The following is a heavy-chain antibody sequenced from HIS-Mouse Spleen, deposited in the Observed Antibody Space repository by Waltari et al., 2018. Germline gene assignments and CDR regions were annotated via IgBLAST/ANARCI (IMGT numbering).Heavy chain of an antibody. V-gene: IGHV4-39*07. CDR3: AREIPYSSSWYDWYFDL. J-gene: IGHJ2*01. Sequence: QLQLQESGPGLVKPSETLSPTRTVPGGSLSSSSYYRGGIRQPPGKGLEWIGSIYYSGSTYYNPSLKSRVTISVDTSKNQFSLKLSSVTAADTAVYYCAREIPYSSSWYDWYFDLWGRGTLVTVSS. CDR1: GGSLSSSSYY. D-gene: IGHD6-13*01. CDR2: IYYSGST.